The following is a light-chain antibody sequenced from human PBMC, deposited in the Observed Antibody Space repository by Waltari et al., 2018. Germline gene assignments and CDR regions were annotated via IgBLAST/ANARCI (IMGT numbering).Light chain of an antibody. J-gene: IGLJ3*02. V-gene: IGLV4-69*01. CDR3: KPGGHGTWV. Sequence: QLVLTQSPSASASLGTSVKITCTLSSGHSTNIIAWLQQQPEKGPRYLMNVNSDGSHNKGVGIPDRFSGSSSVAERYLTICSLQSEDDADYYCKPGGHGTWVFGGGTRLTVL. CDR1: SGHSTNI. CDR2: VNSDGSH.